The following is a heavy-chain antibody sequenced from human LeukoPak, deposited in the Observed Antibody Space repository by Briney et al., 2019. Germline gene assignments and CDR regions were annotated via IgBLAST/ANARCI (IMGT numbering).Heavy chain of an antibody. CDR2: FDPEDGET. CDR3: ATFDFRETTLWDY. J-gene: IGHJ4*02. Sequence: ALVHVSCQVSGYTLTELSMHWVRQAPGKGLEWMGGFDPEDGETIYAQKFQGRVTMTEDTSTDTAYMELSSLRSEDTAVYYCATFDFRETTLWDYWGQGTLVTVSS. CDR1: GYTLTELS. V-gene: IGHV1-24*01. D-gene: IGHD3-3*01.